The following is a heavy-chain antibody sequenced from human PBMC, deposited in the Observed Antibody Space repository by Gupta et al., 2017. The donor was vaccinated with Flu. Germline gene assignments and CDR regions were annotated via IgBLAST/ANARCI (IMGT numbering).Heavy chain of an antibody. J-gene: IGHJ5*02. Sequence: EVQLVESGGGLVQPGGSLRLSCAASGFTFGHFWMHLVRHTPGKGLVWISRINVDGSTTNYADAVKDRFSISRDNAKNTLYLQMNRLRVEDTAVYYCARVPYSGYSTFDPWGQGTLVTVSS. CDR3: ARVPYSGYSTFDP. V-gene: IGHV3-74*01. CDR2: INVDGSTT. D-gene: IGHD4-4*01. CDR1: GFTFGHFW.